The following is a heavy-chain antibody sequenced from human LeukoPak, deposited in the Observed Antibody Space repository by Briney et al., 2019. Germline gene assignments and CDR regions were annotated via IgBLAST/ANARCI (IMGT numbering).Heavy chain of an antibody. CDR3: ASGVDIVATMGFDY. J-gene: IGHJ4*02. CDR2: MNPNSSNT. CDR1: GYTFTSYD. V-gene: IGHV1-8*01. Sequence: ASVKVSCKASGYTFTSYDINWVRQATGQGLEWMGWMNPNSSNTGYAQKFQGRVTMTRNTSISTAYMELSSLRSEDTAVYYCASGVDIVATMGFDYWGQGTLVTVSS. D-gene: IGHD5-12*01.